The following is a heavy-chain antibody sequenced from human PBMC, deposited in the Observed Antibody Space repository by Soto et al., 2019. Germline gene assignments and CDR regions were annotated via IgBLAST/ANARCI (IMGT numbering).Heavy chain of an antibody. J-gene: IGHJ5*02. V-gene: IGHV1-8*01. Sequence: QVQLVQSGAQVKKPGASVKVSCKASGYTFPSHDINWMRQATGQGLEWMGWMNPKSGHTNYAQKFQGRVTMTMDTSISTAYMELTSLRSEDTAIYSWASDMSTTWGQGTVVIVSS. CDR2: MNPKSGHT. CDR1: GYTFPSHD. CDR3: ASDMSTT. D-gene: IGHD2-2*01.